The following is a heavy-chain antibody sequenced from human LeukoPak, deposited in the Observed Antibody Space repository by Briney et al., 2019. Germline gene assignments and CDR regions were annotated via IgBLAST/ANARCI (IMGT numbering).Heavy chain of an antibody. CDR3: AREELERQVDYYYYYMDV. Sequence: GGSLRLSCAASGFTFSSYWMSWVRQAPGKGLEWVANIKQDGSEKYYVDSVKGRFTISRDNAKNSLYLQMSSLRAEDTALYYCAREELERQVDYYYYYMDVWGRGTTVTVSS. D-gene: IGHD1-1*01. CDR2: IKQDGSEK. CDR1: GFTFSSYW. J-gene: IGHJ6*03. V-gene: IGHV3-7*03.